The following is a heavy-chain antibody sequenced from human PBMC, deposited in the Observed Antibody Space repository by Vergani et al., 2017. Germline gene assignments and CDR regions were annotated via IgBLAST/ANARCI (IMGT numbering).Heavy chain of an antibody. Sequence: EVQLVESGGGLVKPGGSLRLSCAASGFTFSSYSMNWVRQAPGKGLGWVSSISSSSSYIYYADSVKGRFTISRDNAKNSLYLQMNSLRAEDTAVYYCAREGVGATYYYGMDVWGQGTTVTVSS. J-gene: IGHJ6*02. CDR3: AREGVGATYYYGMDV. CDR2: ISSSSSYI. V-gene: IGHV3-21*01. D-gene: IGHD1-26*01. CDR1: GFTFSSYS.